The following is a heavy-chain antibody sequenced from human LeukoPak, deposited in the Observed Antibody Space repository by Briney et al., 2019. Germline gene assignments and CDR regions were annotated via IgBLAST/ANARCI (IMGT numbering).Heavy chain of an antibody. D-gene: IGHD2-15*01. CDR1: GYTFTSFG. V-gene: IGHV1-18*01. CDR2: IRAYNGNT. CDR3: ARDGVAAYDY. Sequence: GASVTVSCKASGYTFTSFGISWVRQGHGQWLEWMGSIRAYNGNTNYAKKLQGRVTMTTDTSTRTAYMELGSLRSHEPSVYSCARDGVAAYDYGGQGTLVTVSS. J-gene: IGHJ4*02.